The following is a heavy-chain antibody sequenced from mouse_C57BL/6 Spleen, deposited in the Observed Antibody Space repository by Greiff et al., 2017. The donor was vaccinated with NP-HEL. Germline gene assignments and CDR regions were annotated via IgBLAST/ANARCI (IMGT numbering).Heavy chain of an antibody. Sequence: VQVVESGAELVRPGTSVKVSCKASGYAFTNYLIEWVKQRPGQGLEWIGVINPGSGGTNYNEKFKGKATLTADKSSSTAYMQLSSLTSEDSAVYFCARGYDYDGAWFAYWGQGTLVTVSA. CDR2: INPGSGGT. CDR3: ARGYDYDGAWFAY. D-gene: IGHD2-4*01. CDR1: GYAFTNYL. J-gene: IGHJ3*01. V-gene: IGHV1-54*01.